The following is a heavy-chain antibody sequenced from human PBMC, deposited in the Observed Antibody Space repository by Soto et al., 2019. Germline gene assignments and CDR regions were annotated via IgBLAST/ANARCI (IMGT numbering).Heavy chain of an antibody. J-gene: IGHJ4*02. CDR3: ALTRRSSLLEVAGPGFEY. CDR2: LSYEGSEE. CDR1: GFNFGVFG. D-gene: IGHD6-19*01. V-gene: IGHV3-30*03. Sequence: QVRLVESGGGVVQPGRSLRLSCAASGFNFGVFGMHWVRQAPGKGLEWLSVLSYEGSEEYYADSVRGRFTISRDNSKHTLFLQMDRLRVDDTGVYYCALTRRSSLLEVAGPGFEYWGQGTLVTVS.